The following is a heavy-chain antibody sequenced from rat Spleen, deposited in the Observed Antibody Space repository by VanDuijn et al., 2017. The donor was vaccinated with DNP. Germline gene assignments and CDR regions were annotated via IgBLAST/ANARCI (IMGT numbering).Heavy chain of an antibody. D-gene: IGHD1-4*01. V-gene: IGHV5-31*01. Sequence: EVQLVESGGDLVQPGRSLKLSCVASGFTFNNYWMTWIRQVPGKGLEWVASITSSGGSTYYPDSVKGRFTISRDNAKNTLYLQMNSLRSEDTATYYCARELPGYNYGYYFDYWGQGVMVTVSS. CDR2: ITSSGGST. CDR3: ARELPGYNYGYYFDY. CDR1: GFTFNNYW. J-gene: IGHJ2*01.